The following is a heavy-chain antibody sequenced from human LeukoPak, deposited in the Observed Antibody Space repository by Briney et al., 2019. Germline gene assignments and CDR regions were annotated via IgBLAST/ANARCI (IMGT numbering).Heavy chain of an antibody. D-gene: IGHD3-3*01. CDR3: AKVGRLYYDFWSGPFDY. CDR1: GCTFSSYA. J-gene: IGHJ4*02. CDR2: ISGSGGPQ. Sequence: GGSLRLSCAASGCTFSSYAMSWVRQAPGKGLEWVSAISGSGGPQYYADSVKGRFPISRDNSKNTLYMQMNSLGAEDTAVYYCAKVGRLYYDFWSGPFDYWGQGTLVTVSS. V-gene: IGHV3-23*01.